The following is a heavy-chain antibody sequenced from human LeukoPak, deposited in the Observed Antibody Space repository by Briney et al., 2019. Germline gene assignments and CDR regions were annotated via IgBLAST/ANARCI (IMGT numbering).Heavy chain of an antibody. D-gene: IGHD3-3*01. CDR3: ARLGSQYYDFWSGLCEV. CDR1: GGSISSSSYY. V-gene: IGHV4-39*01. CDR2: IYYSGST. J-gene: IGHJ6*04. Sequence: PSETLSLTRTVSGGSISSSSYYWGWIRQPPGKGLEWIGSIYYSGSTYYNPSLKSRVTISVDMSKNQFSLKLSSVTAADTAVYYCARLGSQYYDFWSGLCEVGGKGTTVTVSS.